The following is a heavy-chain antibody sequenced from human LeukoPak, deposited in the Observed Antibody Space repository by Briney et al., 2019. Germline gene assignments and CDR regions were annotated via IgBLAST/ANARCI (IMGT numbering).Heavy chain of an antibody. CDR1: GFTFSSYA. V-gene: IGHV3-64*01. Sequence: GGSLRLSCAASGFTFSSYAMHWVRQAPGKGLEYVSAISSNGGSTYYANSVKGRFTISRDNSKNTLYLQMSSLRAEDTAVYYCAKGYGSEHSYYYYYMDVWGKGTTVTISS. CDR3: AKGYGSEHSYYYYYMDV. CDR2: ISSNGGST. D-gene: IGHD3-10*01. J-gene: IGHJ6*03.